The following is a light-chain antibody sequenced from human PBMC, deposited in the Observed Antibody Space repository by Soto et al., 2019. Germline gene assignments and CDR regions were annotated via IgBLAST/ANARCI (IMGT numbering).Light chain of an antibody. CDR2: DVN. V-gene: IGLV2-14*01. J-gene: IGLJ2*01. CDR3: SSYTSSSTLAV. Sequence: QSALTQPASVSGSPGQSITISCTGTSSDVGGYNYVSWYQQDPGKAPKLMIYDVNNRPSGVSNRLSGSKSGNTASLTISGLQAEDEAYYYCSSYTSSSTLAVFGGGTKLTVL. CDR1: SSDVGGYNY.